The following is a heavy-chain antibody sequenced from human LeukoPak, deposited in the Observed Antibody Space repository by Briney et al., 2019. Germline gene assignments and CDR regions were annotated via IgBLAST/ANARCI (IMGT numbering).Heavy chain of an antibody. Sequence: GESLKISCKGSGYTFTNYWIGWVRQMPGKGLEWMGIIYPGDSDTRYSPSFQGRVIISADKSISTAYLQWSSLKASDTAMYYCARGGAVAATWLEFWGQGTLVTVSS. CDR3: ARGGAVAATWLEF. V-gene: IGHV5-51*01. J-gene: IGHJ4*02. D-gene: IGHD6-19*01. CDR1: GYTFTNYW. CDR2: IYPGDSDT.